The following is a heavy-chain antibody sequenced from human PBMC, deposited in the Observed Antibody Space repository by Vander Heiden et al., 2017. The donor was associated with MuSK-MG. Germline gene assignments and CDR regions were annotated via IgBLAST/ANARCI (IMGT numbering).Heavy chain of an antibody. D-gene: IGHD1-1*01. Sequence: QLHPVHSGPEVQNPGTSVKVSCQASGFTFPRSALQWVRQALGQRLEWIGWVVIGSGNTNYAQKFQGRVAITRDMSTSTGYMELSSLRSEDTAVYYCAAGGTSGHDNWFDPWGQGTLVTVSS. CDR2: VVIGSGNT. J-gene: IGHJ5*02. V-gene: IGHV1-58*01. CDR3: AAGGTSGHDNWFDP. CDR1: GFTFPRSA.